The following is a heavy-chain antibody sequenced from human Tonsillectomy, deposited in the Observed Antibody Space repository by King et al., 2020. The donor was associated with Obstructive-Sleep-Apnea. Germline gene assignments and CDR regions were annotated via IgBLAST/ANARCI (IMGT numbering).Heavy chain of an antibody. Sequence: VQLVESGGGVVQPGRSLRLSCAASGFTFSSYAIHWVRQAPGKGLEWVAVISYDAKNQYYADSVKGRFTISRDNSKKTVFLQMTSLRIEDTAVYYCASPCCSDWADFDSWGQGTLVAVSS. D-gene: IGHD2-15*01. CDR2: ISYDAKNQ. CDR1: GFTFSSYA. V-gene: IGHV3-30*04. CDR3: ASPCCSDWADFDS. J-gene: IGHJ4*02.